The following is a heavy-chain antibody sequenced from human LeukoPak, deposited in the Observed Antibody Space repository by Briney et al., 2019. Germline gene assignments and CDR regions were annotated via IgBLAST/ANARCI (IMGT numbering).Heavy chain of an antibody. Sequence: SETLSLTCTVSGGSISSSSYYWGWIRQPPGKGLEWIGSIYYSGSTYYNPSLKSRVTISVDTSKNQFSLKLSSVTAADTAVYYCARGRSTIFGVVHFDYWGQGTLVTVSS. CDR1: GGSISSSSYY. V-gene: IGHV4-39*07. CDR2: IYYSGST. D-gene: IGHD3-3*01. CDR3: ARGRSTIFGVVHFDY. J-gene: IGHJ4*02.